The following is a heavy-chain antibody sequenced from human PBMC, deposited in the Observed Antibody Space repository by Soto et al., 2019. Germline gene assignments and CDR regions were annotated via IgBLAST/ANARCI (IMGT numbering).Heavy chain of an antibody. CDR2: ISYTGNT. CDR1: GVSISSVSLSSNY. CDR3: ARIPYSSASFDY. V-gene: IGHV4-61*01. J-gene: IGHJ4*02. D-gene: IGHD6-19*01. Sequence: SETLSVTCTVSGVSISSVSLSSNYWGWIRQPPGKGLECIGSISYTGNTNYNPSLKSRVTISVDTSKNQFSLKLSSVTAADTAVYYCARIPYSSASFDYWGQGTLVTVSS.